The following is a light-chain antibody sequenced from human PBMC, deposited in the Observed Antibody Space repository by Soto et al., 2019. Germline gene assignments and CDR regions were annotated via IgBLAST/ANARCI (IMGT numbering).Light chain of an antibody. Sequence: IHMKQSPSTLSASVGDRVTITCRASQSISSWLAWYQQKPGKAPKLLIHDASSLESGVPSRFSGSGSGTEFTLTISSLQPDDFATYYCQQYNSYPWTFGQGTKVDI. CDR1: QSISSW. V-gene: IGKV1-5*01. J-gene: IGKJ1*01. CDR2: DAS. CDR3: QQYNSYPWT.